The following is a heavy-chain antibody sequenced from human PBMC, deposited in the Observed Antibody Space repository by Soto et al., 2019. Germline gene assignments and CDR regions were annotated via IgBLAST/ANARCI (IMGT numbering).Heavy chain of an antibody. J-gene: IGHJ3*02. D-gene: IGHD1-1*01. CDR1: GFTFSSYA. V-gene: IGHV3-30-3*01. CDR2: ISYDGSNK. Sequence: QVQLVESGGGVVQPGRSLRLSCAASGFTFSSYAMHWVRQAPGKGLERVAVISYDGSNKYYADSVKGRFTISRDYSKNALHLQLNRLTAEDTAVYYCARRVIERRPTQAALDIWGQGTQVT. CDR3: ARRVIERRPTQAALDI.